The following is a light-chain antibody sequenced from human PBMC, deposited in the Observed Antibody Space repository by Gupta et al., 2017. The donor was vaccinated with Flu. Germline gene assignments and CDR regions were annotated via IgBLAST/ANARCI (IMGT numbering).Light chain of an antibody. CDR1: QSLLHSDGKTY. V-gene: IGKV2D-29*01. CDR2: EVS. CDR3: RQSIQLPQT. J-gene: IGKJ2*01. Sequence: DIVMIPTPLSLSVTPGQPASISCMPCQSLLHSDGKTYLNWYLQKPSRPPQLLIYEVSNRCSGVPDRFSGRGSGTDFTLKISRMEAEDVEVYYCRQSIQLPQTFGQGTKLEIK.